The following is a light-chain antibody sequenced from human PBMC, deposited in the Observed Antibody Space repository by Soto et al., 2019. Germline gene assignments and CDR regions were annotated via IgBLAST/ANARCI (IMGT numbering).Light chain of an antibody. V-gene: IGKV3-15*01. CDR3: QQYNNWPYT. CDR1: QSVSSN. Sequence: PGERATLSCRASQSVSSNLAWYQQKPGQAPRLLIYGASTRATGIPARFSGSRSGTEFTLTISSLQSEDFAVYYCQQYNNWPYTFGQGTKLEIK. J-gene: IGKJ2*01. CDR2: GAS.